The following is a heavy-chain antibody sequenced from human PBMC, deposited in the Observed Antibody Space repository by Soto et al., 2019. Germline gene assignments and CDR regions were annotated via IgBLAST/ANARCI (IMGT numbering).Heavy chain of an antibody. CDR2: ISSSSSYI. CDR1: GFTFSSYS. Sequence: EVQLVESGGGLVKPGGSLRLSCAASGFTFSSYSMNWVRQAPGKGLEWVSYISSSSSYIYYADSVKGRFTISRDNAKNSLYLQMDSLRAEDTAVYYCARDLGSQTDGDFDYWGQGTLVTVSS. J-gene: IGHJ4*02. D-gene: IGHD3-10*01. V-gene: IGHV3-21*01. CDR3: ARDLGSQTDGDFDY.